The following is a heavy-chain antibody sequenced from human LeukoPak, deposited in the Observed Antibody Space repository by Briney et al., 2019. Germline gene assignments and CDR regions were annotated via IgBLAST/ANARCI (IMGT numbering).Heavy chain of an antibody. V-gene: IGHV4-4*02. CDR2: IYHSGSI. J-gene: IGHJ6*02. Sequence: PSETLSLTCAVSGASISSTKWWTWVRQPPGKGLEWIGEIYHSGSINYNPSLRSRVTISIDKSKNQFSLKVSSVTAADTAVYYCARDLHYYVAMDVWGQGTTVTVSS. D-gene: IGHD3-10*02. CDR3: ARDLHYYVAMDV. CDR1: GASISSTKW.